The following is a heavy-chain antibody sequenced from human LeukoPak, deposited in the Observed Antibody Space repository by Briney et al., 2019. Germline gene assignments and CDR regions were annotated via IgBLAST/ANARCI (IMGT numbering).Heavy chain of an antibody. J-gene: IGHJ3*02. Sequence: SETLSLTCTVSGGLISSSSYYWGWVRQPLEKGLEWIGSFYYTGNTYYHPSLKSRVTISVDTSKNQFSLNVNSVTAADTAVYYCAKYGGNSGGAFDIWGQGTMVTVSS. D-gene: IGHD4-23*01. CDR3: AKYGGNSGGAFDI. V-gene: IGHV4-39*01. CDR2: FYYTGNT. CDR1: GGLISSSSYY.